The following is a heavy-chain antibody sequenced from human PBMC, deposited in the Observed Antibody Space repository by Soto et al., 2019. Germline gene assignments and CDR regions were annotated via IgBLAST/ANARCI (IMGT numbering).Heavy chain of an antibody. CDR2: INHSGST. D-gene: IGHD6-13*01. V-gene: IGHV4-34*01. Sequence: QVQLQQWGAGLLQPSETLSLTCAVYGGSFSGYYWSWIRQPPGKGLEWIGEINHSGSTNYNPSLKNRVTISVDTSKNQFSLKLTSVTAADTAVYYCARGGVGSNGYRFWGQGTLVTVSS. CDR1: GGSFSGYY. CDR3: ARGGVGSNGYRF. J-gene: IGHJ4*02.